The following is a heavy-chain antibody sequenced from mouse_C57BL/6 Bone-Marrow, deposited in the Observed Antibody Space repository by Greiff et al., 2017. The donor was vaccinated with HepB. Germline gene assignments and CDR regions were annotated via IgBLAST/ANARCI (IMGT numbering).Heavy chain of an antibody. CDR2: ISSGSSTI. CDR1: GFTFSDYG. Sequence: EVKVVESGGGLVKPGGSLKLSCAASGFTFSDYGMHWVRQAPEKGLEWVAYISSGSSTIYYADTVKGRFTISRDNAKNTLFLQMTSLRSEDTAMYYCARSHRYAMDYWGQGTSVTVSS. CDR3: ARSHRYAMDY. V-gene: IGHV5-17*01. J-gene: IGHJ4*01.